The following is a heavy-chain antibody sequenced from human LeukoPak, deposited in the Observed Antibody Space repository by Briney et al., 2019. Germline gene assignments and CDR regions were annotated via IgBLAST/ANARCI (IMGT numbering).Heavy chain of an antibody. V-gene: IGHV5-51*01. CDR2: IYPGDSDT. Sequence: GESLKISCKGSGFTFTYSWIAWVRQMPGKGLEWMGIIYPGDSDTRYSPSFQGQVTISADTSISTAYPQWSSLKASDTAMYYCARRDYGGNSGGIDSWGQGTLVTVSS. J-gene: IGHJ4*02. CDR3: ARRDYGGNSGGIDS. CDR1: GFTFTYSW. D-gene: IGHD4-23*01.